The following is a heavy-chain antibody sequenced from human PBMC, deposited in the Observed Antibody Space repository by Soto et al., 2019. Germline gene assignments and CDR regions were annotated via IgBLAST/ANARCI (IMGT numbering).Heavy chain of an antibody. J-gene: IGHJ4*02. CDR3: AGADDLPHTGLDH. V-gene: IGHV3-33*01. CDR1: GFRFSNYG. CDR2: IVADGTGL. Sequence: QVQLVESGGGVVQPGRSLRLSCAASGFRFSNYGMHWVRQAPGKGLEWLAVIVADGTGLHYADSVRGRFTISRGNSKNTLYLQLNRLGADDTAIYFCAGADDLPHTGLDHWGQGTLVTVSS.